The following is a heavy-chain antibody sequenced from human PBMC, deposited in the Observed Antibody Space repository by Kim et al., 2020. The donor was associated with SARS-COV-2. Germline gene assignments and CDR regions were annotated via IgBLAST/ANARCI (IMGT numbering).Heavy chain of an antibody. J-gene: IGHJ5*01. V-gene: IGHV4-59*08. CDR3: AGRVLGSGRGTLNS. Sequence: SETMSLTCDVSGASITMYYWTWIRQPPGKGLEWIAYISNSATTKYNSSLESRVTMSLDTSKNQLSLSLTSVTAADTPIYYCAGRVLGSGRGTLNSW. CDR2: ISNSATT. D-gene: IGHD6-19*01. CDR1: GASITMYY.